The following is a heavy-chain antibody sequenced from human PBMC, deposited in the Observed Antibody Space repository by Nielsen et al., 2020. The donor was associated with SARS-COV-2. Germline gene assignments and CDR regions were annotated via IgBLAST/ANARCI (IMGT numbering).Heavy chain of an antibody. D-gene: IGHD3-3*01. J-gene: IGHJ6*02. CDR2: ISTSTSYT. CDR1: GFTFSDFY. Sequence: GGSLRLSCSASGFTFSDFYMSWIRQAPGKGLEWVSHISTSTSYTNYADSVKGRFTISRDNAKNSLFLQMNSLRAEDTAVYYCARGSLGTDFWSGLGYYYYYYGMDVWGQGTTVTVSS. CDR3: ARGSLGTDFWSGLGYYYYYYGMDV. V-gene: IGHV3-11*05.